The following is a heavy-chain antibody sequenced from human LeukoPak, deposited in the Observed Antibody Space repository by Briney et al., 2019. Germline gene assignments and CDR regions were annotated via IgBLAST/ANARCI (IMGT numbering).Heavy chain of an antibody. CDR3: AKDGLDIVATPFDY. D-gene: IGHD5-12*01. CDR2: ISGSGGST. Sequence: PGGSLRLSCAASGFTFSSYAMSWVRQAPGKWLEWVSAISGSGGSTYYADSVKGRFTISRDNSKNTLYLQMNSPRAEDTAVYYCAKDGLDIVATPFDYWGQGTLVTVSS. V-gene: IGHV3-23*01. CDR1: GFTFSSYA. J-gene: IGHJ4*02.